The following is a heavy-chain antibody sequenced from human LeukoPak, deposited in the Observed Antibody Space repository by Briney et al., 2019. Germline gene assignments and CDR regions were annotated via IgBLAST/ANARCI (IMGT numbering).Heavy chain of an antibody. CDR2: INPSGST. CDR3: ARGSSGPQGFRGFDY. CDR1: GGSFSGFY. D-gene: IGHD6-25*01. J-gene: IGHJ4*02. V-gene: IGHV4-34*01. Sequence: SETLSLTCAVYGGSFSGFYWSWIRQSPGKGLEWIGEINPSGSTNYNPPLKSRVTISRDASKKHFSLRVNSVTAADTGVFYCARGSSGPQGFRGFDYWGLGTLVSVSS.